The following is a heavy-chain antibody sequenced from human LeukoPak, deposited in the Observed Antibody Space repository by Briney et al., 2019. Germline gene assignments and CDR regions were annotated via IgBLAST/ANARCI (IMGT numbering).Heavy chain of an antibody. D-gene: IGHD5-18*01. CDR1: GFTFSSYA. CDR2: ISGSGGST. J-gene: IGHJ5*01. Sequence: PGGSLRLSCAASGFTFSSYAMSWVRQAPGKGLEWVSAISGSGGSTYYADSVKGRFTISRDNSKNTLYLQMNSLRAEDTAVFYCAKDRRDTAMVFSNQNSWFDSWGQGTLVTVSS. CDR3: AKDRRDTAMVFSNQNSWFDS. V-gene: IGHV3-23*01.